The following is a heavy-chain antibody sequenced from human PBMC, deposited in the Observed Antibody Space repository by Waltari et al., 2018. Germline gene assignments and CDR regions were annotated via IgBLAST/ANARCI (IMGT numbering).Heavy chain of an antibody. D-gene: IGHD2-8*01. Sequence: QVQLMQSGSEVRKPGASVKVSCKPSGYTFSSYGISWVRQAPGQGLEWMGWISGYNGNTNYAQKFQGRVTMNIDTSTRTGYMELRSLRSDDTAVYYCARDRDPVLMVYGIHYYYPMDVWGQGTTVTVSS. J-gene: IGHJ6*02. V-gene: IGHV1-18*01. CDR3: ARDRDPVLMVYGIHYYYPMDV. CDR1: GYTFSSYG. CDR2: ISGYNGNT.